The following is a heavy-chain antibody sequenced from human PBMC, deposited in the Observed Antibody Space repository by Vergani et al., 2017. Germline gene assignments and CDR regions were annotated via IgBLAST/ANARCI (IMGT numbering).Heavy chain of an antibody. D-gene: IGHD3-16*01. CDR3: ARDLSFSGGRFYFDY. CDR1: GGSFSGYY. V-gene: IGHV4-34*01. Sequence: QVQLQQWGAGLLKPSETLSLTCAVYGGSFSGYYWSWIRQPPGKGLEWIGEINHSGSTNYNPSLKSRVTISVDTSKNQFSLKLSSVTAADTAVYYCARDLSFSGGRFYFDYWGQGTLVTVSS. J-gene: IGHJ4*02. CDR2: INHSGST.